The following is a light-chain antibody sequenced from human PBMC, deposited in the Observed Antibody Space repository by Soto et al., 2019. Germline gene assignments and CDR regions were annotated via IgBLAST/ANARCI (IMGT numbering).Light chain of an antibody. Sequence: QSALTQPRSVSGSPGQSVTISCTGTNNDFGAYNYVFWYQHHPGKAPKLIIFDVNKRPSGVPDRFSGSKSGNTASLTISGLQADDEADYHCCSFAGTNSFAHYVFGTGTKVNV. V-gene: IGLV2-11*01. J-gene: IGLJ1*01. CDR3: CSFAGTNSFAHYV. CDR1: NNDFGAYNY. CDR2: DVN.